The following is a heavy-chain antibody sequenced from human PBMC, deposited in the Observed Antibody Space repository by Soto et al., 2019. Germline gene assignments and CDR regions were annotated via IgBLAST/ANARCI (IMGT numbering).Heavy chain of an antibody. J-gene: IGHJ3*02. Sequence: PGGSLRLSCAASGFTFSSYSMNWVRQAPGKGLEWVSYISSSSSTIYYADSVKGRFTISRDNAKNSLYLQMNSLRAEDTAVYYCAGTNDYGDYYRAFDIWGQGTMVTVSS. CDR1: GFTFSSYS. V-gene: IGHV3-48*01. CDR2: ISSSSSTI. CDR3: AGTNDYGDYYRAFDI. D-gene: IGHD4-17*01.